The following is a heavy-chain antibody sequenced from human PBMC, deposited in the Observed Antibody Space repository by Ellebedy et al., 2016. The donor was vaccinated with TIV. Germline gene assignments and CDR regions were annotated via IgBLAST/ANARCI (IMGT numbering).Heavy chain of an antibody. Sequence: ASVKVSXXASGYTFTTSGITWVRQAPGHGLEWMGWISTNNAKTIYAQNLQGRVTMTTDTSTSTAYMELRSLKSDDTAVYYCARVPLPGKADYWGQGTLVTVSS. CDR3: ARVPLPGKADY. CDR1: GYTFTTSG. CDR2: ISTNNAKT. V-gene: IGHV1-18*01. D-gene: IGHD4-23*01. J-gene: IGHJ4*02.